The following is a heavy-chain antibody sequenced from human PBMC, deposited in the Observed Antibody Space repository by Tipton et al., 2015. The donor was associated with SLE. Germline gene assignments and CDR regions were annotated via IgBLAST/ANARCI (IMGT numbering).Heavy chain of an antibody. CDR2: INHSEGT. D-gene: IGHD3/OR15-3a*01. CDR3: ARAPGLDRDYYYYYYMDV. V-gene: IGHV4-34*01. J-gene: IGHJ6*03. CDR1: GGSFSGYY. Sequence: LRLSCAVYGGSFSGYYWSWIRQPPGKGLEWIGEINHSEGTNYNPSLKSRVTISVDTSKNQFSLKLSSVTAADTAVYYCARAPGLDRDYYYYYYMDVWGKGTTVTVSS.